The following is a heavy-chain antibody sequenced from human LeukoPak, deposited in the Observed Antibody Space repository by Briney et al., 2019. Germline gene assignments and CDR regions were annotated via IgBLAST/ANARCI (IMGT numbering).Heavy chain of an antibody. J-gene: IGHJ4*02. CDR3: AKDDKGSYYLD. V-gene: IGHV3-23*01. CDR1: GFTFSSYA. CDR2: ISGSGGST. Sequence: GGPLRLSCAASGFTFSSYAMSWVRQAPGKGLEWVSAISGSGGSTYYADSVKGRFTISRDNSKNTLYLQMNSLRAEDTAGYYCAKDDKGSYYLDWGQGTLVTVSS. D-gene: IGHD1-26*01.